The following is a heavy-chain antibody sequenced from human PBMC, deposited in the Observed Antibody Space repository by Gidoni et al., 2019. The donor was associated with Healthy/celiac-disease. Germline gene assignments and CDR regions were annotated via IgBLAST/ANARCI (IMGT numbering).Heavy chain of an antibody. CDR3: TTAGRIVVVAHNWFDP. V-gene: IGHV3-15*01. CDR1: GFTFSTAW. J-gene: IGHJ5*02. CDR2: IKSKTDGGTT. Sequence: EVQLVESGGGLVKPGGSLRLSCAASGFTFSTAWMSWVRQAPGKGLEWVGRIKSKTDGGTTDYAAPVKGRFTISRDDSKNTLYLQMNSLKTEDTAGYYCTTAGRIVVVAHNWFDPWGQGTLVTVSS. D-gene: IGHD2-2*01.